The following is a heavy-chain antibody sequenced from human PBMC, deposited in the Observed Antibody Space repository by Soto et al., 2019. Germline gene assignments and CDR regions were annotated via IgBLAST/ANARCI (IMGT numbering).Heavy chain of an antibody. CDR2: ISVYNGHT. CDR1: SYTFISYA. D-gene: IGHD2-15*01. Sequence: ASVKFSCKPSSYTFISYAVTWVRQAPGQGLEWMGWISVYNGHTNYAQKFQGRVTMTTDTSTSTAYMELRSLRFDDTAVYYCATGEQYCSGVSCPYGMDVWGQGTTVTVSS. CDR3: ATGEQYCSGVSCPYGMDV. J-gene: IGHJ6*02. V-gene: IGHV1-18*01.